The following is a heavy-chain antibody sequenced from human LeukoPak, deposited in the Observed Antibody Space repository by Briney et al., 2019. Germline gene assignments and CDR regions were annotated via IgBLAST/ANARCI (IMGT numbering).Heavy chain of an antibody. Sequence: TSETLSLTCTVSGGSISSYYWSWIRQPPGKGLEWIGYIYYSGSTNYNPSLKSRATISVDTSKNQLSLNLTSVTAADTAVYYCAREGGYCSSTDCYSWFDPWGQGTLVTVSS. CDR1: GGSISSYY. V-gene: IGHV4-59*01. J-gene: IGHJ5*02. D-gene: IGHD2-2*02. CDR2: IYYSGST. CDR3: AREGGYCSSTDCYSWFDP.